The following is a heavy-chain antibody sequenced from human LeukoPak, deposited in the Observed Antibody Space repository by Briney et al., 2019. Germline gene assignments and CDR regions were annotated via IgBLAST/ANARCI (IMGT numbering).Heavy chain of an antibody. CDR3: ARVSVSYGDHEYFQH. CDR2: ISGSGGST. D-gene: IGHD4-17*01. V-gene: IGHV3-23*01. CDR1: GFTFSSYG. J-gene: IGHJ1*01. Sequence: GGSLRLSCAASGFTFSSYGMSWVRQAPGKGLEWVSAISGSGGSTYYADSVKGRFTISRDNSKNTLYLQMNSLRAEDTAVYYCARVSVSYGDHEYFQHWGQGTLVTVSS.